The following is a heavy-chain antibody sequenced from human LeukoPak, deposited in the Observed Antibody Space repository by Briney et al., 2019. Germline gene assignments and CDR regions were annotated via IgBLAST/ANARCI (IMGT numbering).Heavy chain of an antibody. CDR1: GYTFTSYD. CDR3: ARGRDFWSGTKNCFDP. D-gene: IGHD3-3*01. V-gene: IGHV1-8*01. Sequence: ASVKVSCKASGYTFTSYDVNWVRQATGQGSEWIGWMNPSTGNTGYAQKFQGRVTMTRNTSISTAYMELSSLRSEDTAVYYCARGRDFWSGTKNCFDPWGQGTLVTVSS. J-gene: IGHJ5*02. CDR2: MNPSTGNT.